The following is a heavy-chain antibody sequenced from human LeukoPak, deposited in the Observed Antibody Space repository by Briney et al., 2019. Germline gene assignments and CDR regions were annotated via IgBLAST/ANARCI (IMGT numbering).Heavy chain of an antibody. CDR1: GFPFTYYA. CDR2: ISGSPINT. D-gene: IGHD3-10*02. J-gene: IGHJ4*02. V-gene: IGHV3-23*01. CDR3: AKDGSPGSLFGVTDLDN. Sequence: GGSLRLSCAASGFPFTYYARTWVRQAPGKGLEWVSTISGSPINTYSADSVKGHFITFYADSVKGRFTISRDDSKKTVFLRMTSLRAEDTAVYYCAKDGSPGSLFGVTDLDNWGQGTLVTVSS.